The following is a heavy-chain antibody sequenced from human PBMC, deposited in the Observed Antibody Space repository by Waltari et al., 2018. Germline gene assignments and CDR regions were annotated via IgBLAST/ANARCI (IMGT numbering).Heavy chain of an antibody. CDR2: ISSSSSYI. D-gene: IGHD6-13*01. Sequence: EVQLVESGGGLVKPGGSLRLSCAASGFTFSSYSMNWVRQAPGKGLEWVSSISSSSSYIYYADSVKGRFTSSRDNAKNSLYLQMNSLRAEDTAVYYCARVVSSSWYWNDYWGQGTLVTVSS. CDR1: GFTFSSYS. J-gene: IGHJ4*02. CDR3: ARVVSSSWYWNDY. V-gene: IGHV3-21*01.